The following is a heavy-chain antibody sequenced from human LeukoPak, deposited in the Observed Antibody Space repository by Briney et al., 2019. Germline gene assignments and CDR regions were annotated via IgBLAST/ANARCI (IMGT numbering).Heavy chain of an antibody. J-gene: IGHJ5*02. D-gene: IGHD1-1*01. Sequence: GASVKVSCKASGYTFTSYGIRWVRQAPGQGLEWMGWISAYNGNTNYAQKLQGRVTMTTDTSTSTAYMELRSLRSDDTAVYYCAKYSTTGTYNWFDPWGQGTLVTVSS. CDR1: GYTFTSYG. CDR3: AKYSTTGTYNWFDP. CDR2: ISAYNGNT. V-gene: IGHV1-18*01.